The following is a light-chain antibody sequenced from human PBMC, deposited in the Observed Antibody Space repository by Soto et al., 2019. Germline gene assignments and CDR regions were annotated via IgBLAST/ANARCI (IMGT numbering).Light chain of an antibody. CDR1: QSISSW. Sequence: DIQMTQSPSTLSASVGDRVTITCRASQSISSWLAWYQQKPGKAPKILIYDASSLESGVPSRFSGSGSGTEFTLTFSSLQPDDFATYYCQQYNSYSPRTFGQGTKLEIK. CDR2: DAS. CDR3: QQYNSYSPRT. V-gene: IGKV1-5*01. J-gene: IGKJ2*01.